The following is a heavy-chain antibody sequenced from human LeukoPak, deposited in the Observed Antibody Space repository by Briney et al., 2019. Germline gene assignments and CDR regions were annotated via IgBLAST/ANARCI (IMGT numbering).Heavy chain of an antibody. CDR2: ISYSDEIT. J-gene: IGHJ2*01. Sequence: GGSLRLSCAASGFTFSNYAMTWVRQAPGKGLDWVAVISYSDEITYYADSVQGRFTISRDNSKNTLHLQMNSLRVDDAAIYYCAKDSPTTGGGPQGYFDLWGRGTLVTVSS. CDR1: GFTFSNYA. V-gene: IGHV3-23*01. CDR3: AKDSPTTGGGPQGYFDL. D-gene: IGHD4-17*01.